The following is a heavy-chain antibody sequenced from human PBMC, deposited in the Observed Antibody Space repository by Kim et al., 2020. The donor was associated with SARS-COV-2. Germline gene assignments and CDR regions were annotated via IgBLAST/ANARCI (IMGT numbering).Heavy chain of an antibody. D-gene: IGHD1-1*01. J-gene: IGHJ4*02. Sequence: YAQGFTGRFVFSLDTSVSTAYLHISSLKAEDTAVYYCARDGELGRPEFNCWGQGTLVTVSS. CDR3: ARDGELGRPEFNC. V-gene: IGHV7-4-1*02.